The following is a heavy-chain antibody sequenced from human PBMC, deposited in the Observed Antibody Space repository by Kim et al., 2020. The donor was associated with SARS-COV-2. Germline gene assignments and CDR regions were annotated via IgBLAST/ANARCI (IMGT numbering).Heavy chain of an antibody. CDR1: GFTFSSYS. CDR2: ISSSSTI. J-gene: IGHJ4*02. V-gene: IGHV3-48*02. Sequence: GGSLRLSCAASGFTFSSYSMNWVRQAPGKGLEWVSYISSSSTIYYADSVKGRFTISRDNAKNSLYLQMNSLRDEDTAVYYCAQDVGIAAAGTQIVDYWGQGTLVTVSS. D-gene: IGHD6-13*01. CDR3: AQDVGIAAAGTQIVDY.